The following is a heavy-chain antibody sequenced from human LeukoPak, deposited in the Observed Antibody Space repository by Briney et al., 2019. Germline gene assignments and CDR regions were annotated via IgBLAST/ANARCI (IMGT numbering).Heavy chain of an antibody. Sequence: KTAGSLRLSCAASGFTFSSYSMNWVRQAPGKGLEWFSSISSSSSYIYYADSVKGRFTISRDNAKNSLYLQMNSLRAEDTAVYYCARADYDSSGYPDYWGQGTLVTVSS. CDR1: GFTFSSYS. D-gene: IGHD3-22*01. CDR2: ISSSSSYI. J-gene: IGHJ4*02. V-gene: IGHV3-21*01. CDR3: ARADYDSSGYPDY.